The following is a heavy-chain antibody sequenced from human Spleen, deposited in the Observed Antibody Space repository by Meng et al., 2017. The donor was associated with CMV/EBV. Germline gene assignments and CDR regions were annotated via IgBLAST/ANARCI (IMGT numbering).Heavy chain of an antibody. J-gene: IGHJ4*02. V-gene: IGHV1-18*01. CDR2: ISAYNSNT. CDR3: ARGPLGEAARPLLY. D-gene: IGHD6-6*01. Sequence: ASVKVSCKASGYTFTTFGISWVRQAPGQGLEWMGWISAYNSNTNYAQQFQGRVIMTTDTSATTAYMELRSLKSDDTAVYYCARGPLGEAARPLLYWGPGTLVTVSS. CDR1: GYTFTTFG.